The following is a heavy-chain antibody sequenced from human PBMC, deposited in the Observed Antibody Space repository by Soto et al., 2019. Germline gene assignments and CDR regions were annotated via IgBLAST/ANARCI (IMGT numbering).Heavy chain of an antibody. V-gene: IGHV4-39*01. CDR3: ASIAAPGTTNFDF. Sequence: SETLSLTCTVSGGSLGSSGYYWGWIRQSPGKGLEWIGNIYYSGNTFHNPSLKSRVTISVDTSKNQIYLHLSAVTAADTAIFYCASIAAPGTTNFDFWGQGTLVTVSS. CDR1: GGSLGSSGYY. J-gene: IGHJ4*02. CDR2: IYYSGNT. D-gene: IGHD6-13*01.